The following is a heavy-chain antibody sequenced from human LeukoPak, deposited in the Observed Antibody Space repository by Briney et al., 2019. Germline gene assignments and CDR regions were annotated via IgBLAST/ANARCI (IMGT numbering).Heavy chain of an antibody. CDR3: ARVSEGANSSSWFKTYYYYYMDV. J-gene: IGHJ6*03. CDR2: IYSGGST. CDR1: GFTVSSNY. Sequence: GGSLRLSCAASGFTVSSNYMSWVRQAPGKGLEWVSVIYSGGSTYYADSVKGRFTISRDNSKNTLYLQMNSLRAEDTAVYYCARVSEGANSSSWFKTYYYYYMDVWGKGTTVIASS. V-gene: IGHV3-53*01. D-gene: IGHD6-13*01.